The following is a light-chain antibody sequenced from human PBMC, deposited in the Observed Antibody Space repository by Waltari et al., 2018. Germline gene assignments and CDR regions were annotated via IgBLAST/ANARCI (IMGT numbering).Light chain of an antibody. CDR3: QHRNSWPLT. Sequence: EIVLTQSPATLSLSPGERATLSCRASQTVSRYLAWYQHKPGQTPRLLIYDSSNRATGSPARFSGSGSGTDFTLTISSLEPEDFAVYYCQHRNSWPLTFGGGTKVEIK. CDR2: DSS. V-gene: IGKV3-11*01. J-gene: IGKJ4*01. CDR1: QTVSRY.